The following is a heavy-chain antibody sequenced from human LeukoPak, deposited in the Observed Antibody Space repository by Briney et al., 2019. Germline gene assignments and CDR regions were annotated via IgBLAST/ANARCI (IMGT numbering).Heavy chain of an antibody. D-gene: IGHD3-10*01. Sequence: SETLSLTCTVSGGSISSYYWSWIRQPPGKGLEWIGYIYYSGSTNYSPSLKSRVTISLDTSKNQFSLKLSFVTAADTAMYYCARSDYHNSGSHTVFDAFDIWGQGTRVTVSS. CDR3: ARSDYHNSGSHTVFDAFDI. CDR1: GGSISSYY. V-gene: IGHV4-59*01. J-gene: IGHJ3*02. CDR2: IYYSGST.